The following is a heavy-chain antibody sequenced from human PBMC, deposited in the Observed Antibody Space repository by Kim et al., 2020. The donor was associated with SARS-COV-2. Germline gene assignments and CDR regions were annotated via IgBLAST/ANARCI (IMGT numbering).Heavy chain of an antibody. CDR3: GRGGTNQLAQV. CDR2: IFYSGTT. V-gene: IGHV4-59*13. J-gene: IGHJ4*02. D-gene: IGHD2-2*01. Sequence: SETLSLTCTVSGGSISNYYWNWIRQPPGKELEWMGYIFYSGTTNYNPSLKSRLTISLDTSKNQFSLKLTSVTAADTAVYFCGRGGTNQLAQVWGQGTLVTVSS. CDR1: GGSISNYY.